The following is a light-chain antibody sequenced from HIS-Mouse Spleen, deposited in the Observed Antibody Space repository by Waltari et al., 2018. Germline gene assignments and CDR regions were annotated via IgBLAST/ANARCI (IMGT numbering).Light chain of an antibody. CDR1: SSDSGRYNL. J-gene: IGLJ3*02. CDR3: CSYAGSSTWV. CDR2: EGS. Sequence: QSALTQPASVSGSPGQPITISCTGTSSDSGRYNLVSWYQQHPGKAPKLMIYEGSKRPSGVSNRFSGSKSGNTASLTISGLQAEDEADYYCCSYAGSSTWVFGGGTKLTVL. V-gene: IGLV2-23*01.